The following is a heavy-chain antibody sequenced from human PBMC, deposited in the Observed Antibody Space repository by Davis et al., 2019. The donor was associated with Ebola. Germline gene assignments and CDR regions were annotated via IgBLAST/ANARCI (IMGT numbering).Heavy chain of an antibody. CDR3: ASLRRTITGMDDGFDI. CDR2: IYTGDSDT. V-gene: IGHV5-51*01. Sequence: QVSCKASGNSFNTHWIVCVRHLPGKALEWLGIIYTGDSDTRYNPSFRGQVTISADKSIRTAYLQWGSLKASDTAIYYCASLRRTITGMDDGFDIWGQGTMVTVSS. J-gene: IGHJ3*02. D-gene: IGHD1-20*01. CDR1: GNSFNTHW.